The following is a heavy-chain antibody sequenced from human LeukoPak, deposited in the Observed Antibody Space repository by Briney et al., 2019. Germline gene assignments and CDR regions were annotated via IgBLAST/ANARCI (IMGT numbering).Heavy chain of an antibody. V-gene: IGHV3-23*01. D-gene: IGHD6-13*01. CDR3: AKDELQQLVGSNHPKGAH. J-gene: IGHJ4*02. CDR2: ISGSGGST. CDR1: GFTFSSYA. Sequence: PGGSLRLSCAASGFTFSSYAMSWVRQAPGKGLEWVSAISGSGGSTYYADSVKGRFTISRDNSKNTLYLQMNSLRAEDTAVYYCAKDELQQLVGSNHPKGAHWGQGTLVTVSS.